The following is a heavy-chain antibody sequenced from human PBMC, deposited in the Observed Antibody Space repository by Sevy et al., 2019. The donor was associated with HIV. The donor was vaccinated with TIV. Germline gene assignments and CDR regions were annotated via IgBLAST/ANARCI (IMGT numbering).Heavy chain of an antibody. D-gene: IGHD6-19*01. CDR2: ISSSSSTI. CDR1: VFTFSSYS. Sequence: GGSLRLSCAASVFTFSSYSMNWVRQAPGKGLEWVSYISSSSSTIYYADSVKGRFTISRDNAKNSLYLQMNSLRAEDTAVYYCARAQYSSGWYGDYWGQGTLVTVSS. J-gene: IGHJ4*02. CDR3: ARAQYSSGWYGDY. V-gene: IGHV3-48*01.